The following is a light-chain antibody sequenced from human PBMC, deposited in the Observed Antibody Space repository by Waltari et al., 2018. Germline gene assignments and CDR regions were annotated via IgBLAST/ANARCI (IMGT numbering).Light chain of an antibody. J-gene: IGKJ5*01. V-gene: IGKV3-11*01. CDR3: QQRSNWPIT. Sequence: EIVLTQSPATLSLSPGERDTLSCRTSQSVSSYLAWSQHKTGQAPMVLIYDASNRATGIPARFSGSGSGTDFTLTIRSLEPEDFAVYYCQQRSNWPITFGQVTLLEIE. CDR2: DAS. CDR1: QSVSSY.